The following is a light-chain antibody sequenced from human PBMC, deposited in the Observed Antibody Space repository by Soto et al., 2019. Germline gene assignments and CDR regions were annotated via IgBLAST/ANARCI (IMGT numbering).Light chain of an antibody. CDR3: QSYDSSLNRV. CDR2: GDN. CDR1: SSNIGANYD. Sequence: QSVLSQPPSVSGAPGQRITISCTGSSSNIGANYDVHWYRQVPGTAPKLLMSGDNNRPSGVADRFSGSKSGTSASLAITRLQAADEADYYCQSYDSSLNRVFGTGTKLTVL. J-gene: IGLJ1*01. V-gene: IGLV1-40*01.